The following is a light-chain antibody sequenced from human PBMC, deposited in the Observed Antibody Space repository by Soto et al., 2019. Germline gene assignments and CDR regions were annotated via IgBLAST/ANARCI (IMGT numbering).Light chain of an antibody. CDR1: SSDVGGYNY. Sequence: QSALTQPASLSGSPGQSITISCTGTSSDVGGYNYVSWYQQHPGKAPKLMIYDVSNRPSGVSNRFSGSKSGNTASLTISGLQAEDEDDYYGSSYTSSSTLWVFGGGTKLTVL. J-gene: IGLJ3*02. V-gene: IGLV2-14*01. CDR3: SSYTSSSTLWV. CDR2: DVS.